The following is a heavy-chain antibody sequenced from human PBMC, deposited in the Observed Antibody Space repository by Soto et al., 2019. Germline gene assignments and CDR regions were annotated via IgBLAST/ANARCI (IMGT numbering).Heavy chain of an antibody. V-gene: IGHV3-30-3*01. D-gene: IGHD3-16*01. J-gene: IGHJ4*02. Sequence: QVQLVESGGGVVQPGRSLRLSCAASGFTFSSYAMHWVRRAPGKGLEWMAVMSYDGSNKYYADSVKGRFTISRDNSKNRLYLQMNSLGPEDTALYCCARDGGAYWGQGTLVIVSS. CDR2: MSYDGSNK. CDR3: ARDGGAY. CDR1: GFTFSSYA.